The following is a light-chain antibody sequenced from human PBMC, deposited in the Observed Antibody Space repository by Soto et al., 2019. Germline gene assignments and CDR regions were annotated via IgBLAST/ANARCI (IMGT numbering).Light chain of an antibody. CDR3: QQYNSYPWT. V-gene: IGKV1-5*01. J-gene: IGKJ1*01. Sequence: DIQMTQAPSTLTASVGDRVTITCRASQSIDRWMAWYQQKPGKAPKVLIWDATTLHRGVPSRFSGSRSGTGFTLTISSLQPDDFATYYCQQYNSYPWTFGQGTKVDI. CDR2: DAT. CDR1: QSIDRW.